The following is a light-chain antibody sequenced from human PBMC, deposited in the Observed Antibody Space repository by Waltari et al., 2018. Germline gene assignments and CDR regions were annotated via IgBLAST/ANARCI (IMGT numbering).Light chain of an antibody. CDR1: SGNIGSSY. V-gene: IGLV6-57*04. J-gene: IGLJ2*01. Sequence: NFMLTQPHSVSEAPGKTVTISCTRSSGNIGSSYVQWYQQRPGSVPTAMIYRDKERPSGVPERFVGSIDRSSNSAFLTISGLKTEDEADYYCQSYDSSNRGIFGGGTKLTVL. CDR3: QSYDSSNRGI. CDR2: RDK.